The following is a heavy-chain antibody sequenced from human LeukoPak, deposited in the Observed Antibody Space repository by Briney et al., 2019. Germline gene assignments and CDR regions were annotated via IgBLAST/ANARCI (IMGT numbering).Heavy chain of an antibody. J-gene: IGHJ4*02. V-gene: IGHV3-53*01. Sequence: PGGSLRLSCAASGFTFSSYWMTWVRQAPGKGLEWVSVIYSGGSTYYADSVKGRFTISRDNSKNTLYLQMNSLRAEDTAVYYCARGRSGSYYDYWGQGTLVTVSS. CDR3: ARGRSGSYYDY. CDR2: IYSGGST. D-gene: IGHD1-26*01. CDR1: GFTFSSYW.